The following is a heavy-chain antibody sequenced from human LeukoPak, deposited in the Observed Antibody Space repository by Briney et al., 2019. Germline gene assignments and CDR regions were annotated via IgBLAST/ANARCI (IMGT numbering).Heavy chain of an antibody. V-gene: IGHV3-23*01. CDR3: AKDPNGDYVGAFDM. Sequence: GGSLRLSCAASGIIFSSYAMTWLRQAPGKGLDWVSSVSGNGDRTQYADSGKGRFTISRDNSKNTLYLQMNSLRAEDTAVYYCAKDPNGDYVGAFDMWGQGTLVTVSP. D-gene: IGHD4-17*01. J-gene: IGHJ3*02. CDR2: VSGNGDRT. CDR1: GIIFSSYA.